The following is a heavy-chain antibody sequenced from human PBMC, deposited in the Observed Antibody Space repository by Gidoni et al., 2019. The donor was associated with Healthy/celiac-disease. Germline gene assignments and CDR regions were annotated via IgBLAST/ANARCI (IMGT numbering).Heavy chain of an antibody. J-gene: IGHJ5*02. CDR3: ARDEAYYYGSGSLDP. D-gene: IGHD3-10*01. V-gene: IGHV1-2*04. CDR1: GYTFTGYY. Sequence: QVQLVQSGAAVKKPGAPVKVSCNASGYTFTGYYMHWVRQAPGQGLEWMGWINPNSGGTNYAQKFQGWVTMTRDTSISTAYMELSRLRSDDTAVYYCARDEAYYYGSGSLDPWGQGTLVTVSS. CDR2: INPNSGGT.